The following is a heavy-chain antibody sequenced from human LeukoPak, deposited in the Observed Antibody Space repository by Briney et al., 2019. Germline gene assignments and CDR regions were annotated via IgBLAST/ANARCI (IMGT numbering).Heavy chain of an antibody. D-gene: IGHD7-27*01. CDR3: ARGPPNWGYDY. J-gene: IGHJ4*02. V-gene: IGHV1-8*01. CDR1: GYTFTSYD. Sequence: VASVKVSCKASGYTFTSYDINWVRQATGQGLEWMGWVSPNSGNTGYAQKFQGRVTMTRSTSMSTAYMELSSLRSEDTAVYYCARGPPNWGYDYWGQGTLVTVSS. CDR2: VSPNSGNT.